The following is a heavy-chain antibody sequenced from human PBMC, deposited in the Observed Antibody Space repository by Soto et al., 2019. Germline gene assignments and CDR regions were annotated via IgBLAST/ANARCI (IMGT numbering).Heavy chain of an antibody. CDR2: INPILSMS. V-gene: IGHV1-69*02. Sequence: GASVKVSCKASGDTFSFYTINWVRQAPGLGLEWVGRINPILSMSNYAQKFQDRVTMTADKSTSTAYMELRSLRSEDTAMYYCAASYGSRGPFDYWGQGTLVTVSS. D-gene: IGHD6-13*01. CDR3: AASYGSRGPFDY. CDR1: GDTFSFYT. J-gene: IGHJ4*02.